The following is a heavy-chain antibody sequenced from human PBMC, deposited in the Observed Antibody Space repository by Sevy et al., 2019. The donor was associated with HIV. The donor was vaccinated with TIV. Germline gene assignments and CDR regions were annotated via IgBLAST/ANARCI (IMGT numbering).Heavy chain of an antibody. CDR2: IYSGGST. CDR1: GFTVSSNY. Sequence: GGSLRLSCAASGFTVSSNYMSWVRQAPGKGLEWVSVIYSGGSTYYADSVKGRFTISRDNAKNSLYLQMNSLRAEDTAVYYCARAIEERPTYYDLWSGLYYYGMDVWGQGTTVTVSS. V-gene: IGHV3-53*01. D-gene: IGHD3-3*01. CDR3: ARAIEERPTYYDLWSGLYYYGMDV. J-gene: IGHJ6*02.